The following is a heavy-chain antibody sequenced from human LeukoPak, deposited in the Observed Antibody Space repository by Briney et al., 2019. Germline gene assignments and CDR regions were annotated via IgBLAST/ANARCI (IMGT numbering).Heavy chain of an antibody. CDR3: AKERRGYSYGYIDY. J-gene: IGHJ4*02. V-gene: IGHV3-48*01. CDR1: GFTFSSYS. CDR2: ISSSSSTI. D-gene: IGHD5-18*01. Sequence: PGGSLRLSCAASGFTFSSYSMNWVRQAPGKGLEWVSYISSSSSTIYYADSVKGRFTISRDNAKNSLYLQMNSLGAEDTAVYYCAKERRGYSYGYIDYWGQGSLVSVSS.